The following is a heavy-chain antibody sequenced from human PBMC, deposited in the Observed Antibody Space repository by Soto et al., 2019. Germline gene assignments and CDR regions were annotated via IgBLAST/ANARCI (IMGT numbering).Heavy chain of an antibody. V-gene: IGHV4-39*01. D-gene: IGHD5-12*01. Sequence: SETVSLTCSVSGGSISSSDYSWGWIRQPPGKGLEWIGNIYYSGSTYYNPSLKSRVTMSVDTSTNQFSLKLSSLTAADTAVSYCARHLTHGYGYAIFDFWGPGALVTVSS. CDR1: GGSISSSDYS. J-gene: IGHJ4*02. CDR2: IYYSGST. CDR3: ARHLTHGYGYAIFDF.